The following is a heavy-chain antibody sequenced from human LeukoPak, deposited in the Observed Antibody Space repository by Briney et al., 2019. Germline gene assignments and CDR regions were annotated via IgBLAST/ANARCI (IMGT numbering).Heavy chain of an antibody. CDR2: IYHSGST. Sequence: PSETLSLTCAVSGGSISSSNWWSWVRQPPGKGLEWIGEIYHSGSTYYNPSLKSRVTISVDTSKNQFSLKLSSVTAADTAVYYCASTKHFGALNAFDIWGQGTMVTVSS. D-gene: IGHD1-1*01. J-gene: IGHJ3*02. CDR3: ASTKHFGALNAFDI. V-gene: IGHV4-4*02. CDR1: GGSISSSNW.